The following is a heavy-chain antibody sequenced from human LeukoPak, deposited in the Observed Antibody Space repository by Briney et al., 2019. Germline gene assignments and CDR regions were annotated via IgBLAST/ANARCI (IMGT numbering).Heavy chain of an antibody. CDR3: ARGSLDYYGSGSYYNVYYYYYGMDV. Sequence: SETLSLTCTVSGGSISSYYWSWIRQPPGKGLEWIGEINHSGSTNYNPSLKSRVTISVDTSKNQFSLKLSSVTAADTAVYYCARGSLDYYGSGSYYNVYYYYYGMDVWGQGTTVTVSS. J-gene: IGHJ6*02. D-gene: IGHD3-10*01. CDR1: GGSISSYY. CDR2: INHSGST. V-gene: IGHV4-34*01.